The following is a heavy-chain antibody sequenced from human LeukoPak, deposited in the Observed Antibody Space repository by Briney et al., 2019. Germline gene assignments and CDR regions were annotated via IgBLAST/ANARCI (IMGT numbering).Heavy chain of an antibody. D-gene: IGHD3-22*01. CDR3: ARGLEYYYDRLGITGDAFDI. Sequence: ASVKLLCNASGYTFTGYYMHWVRQAPGQGLEWMGWIHPNSGGTNYAQKFQGSVTMTRDTSIRTAYMELSRLRSDDTAVYYCARGLEYYYDRLGITGDAFDIWGQGTMVTVSS. V-gene: IGHV1-2*02. J-gene: IGHJ3*02. CDR1: GYTFTGYY. CDR2: IHPNSGGT.